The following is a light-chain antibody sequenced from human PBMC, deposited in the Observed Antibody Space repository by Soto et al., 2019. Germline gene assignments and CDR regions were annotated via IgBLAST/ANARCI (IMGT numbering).Light chain of an antibody. CDR2: EVI. CDR3: SSYTSSSSIYV. V-gene: IGLV2-14*03. CDR1: SSDVGSYNY. Sequence: QSALTQPGSVSGSPGQSISISCIGTSSDVGSYNYVSWYQQHPGRAPKLMIYEVINRPSGVSNRFSGSKSGNTASLTISGLQAEDEADYYCSSYTSSSSIYVFGTGTKVTVL. J-gene: IGLJ1*01.